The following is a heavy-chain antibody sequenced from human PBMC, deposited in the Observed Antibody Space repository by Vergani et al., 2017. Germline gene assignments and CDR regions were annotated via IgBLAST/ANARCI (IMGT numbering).Heavy chain of an antibody. CDR3: AKDPIYYGSSYFYHMDV. J-gene: IGHJ6*03. Sequence: QVQLVESGGGVVQPGKSLRLSCAASGFTFSSFGMHWVRQAPGKGLEWVAVISYDGSDKYSADSVKGRFTLSRDNSKNTLYLQMNSLRAEDTAVYYCAKDPIYYGSSYFYHMDVWGEGTTVTVSS. V-gene: IGHV3-30*18. D-gene: IGHD3-10*01. CDR1: GFTFSSFG. CDR2: ISYDGSDK.